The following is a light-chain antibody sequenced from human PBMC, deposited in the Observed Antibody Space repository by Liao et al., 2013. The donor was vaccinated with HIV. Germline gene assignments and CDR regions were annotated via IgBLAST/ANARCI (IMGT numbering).Light chain of an antibody. J-gene: IGLJ1*01. CDR3: QAWDSXPSRV. CDR2: QDS. CDR1: KLGDKY. V-gene: IGLV3-1*01. Sequence: SYELTQPPSVSVSPGQTASITCSGDKLGDKYACWYQQKPGQSPVLVIYQDSKRPSGIPERFSGSNSGNTATLTISGTQAMDEADYYCQAWDSXPSRVFG.